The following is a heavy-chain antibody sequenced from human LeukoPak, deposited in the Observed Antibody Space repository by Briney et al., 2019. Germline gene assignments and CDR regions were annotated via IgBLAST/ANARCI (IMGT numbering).Heavy chain of an antibody. CDR1: GGSISSHY. CDR2: IYYSGST. D-gene: IGHD6-6*01. Sequence: SGTLSLTCTVSGGSISSHYWSWIRQPPGKGLEWIGYIYYSGSTNYNPSLKSRVTISVDTSKNQFSLKLSSVTAADTAVYYCARGIAARPKPRNYYYYYMDVWGKGTTVTVSS. CDR3: ARGIAARPKPRNYYYYYMDV. V-gene: IGHV4-59*11. J-gene: IGHJ6*03.